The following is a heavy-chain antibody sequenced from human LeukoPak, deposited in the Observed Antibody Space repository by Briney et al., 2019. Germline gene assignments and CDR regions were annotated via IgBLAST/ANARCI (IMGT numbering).Heavy chain of an antibody. V-gene: IGHV1-18*04. CDR3: ARGGGSTVNGMDV. Sequence: ASVEVSCKASGYTFTGYYMHWVRQAPGQGLEWMGWISSSNGKTNYAQILQGRVTMTTDTSTSTAYMELRSLRSDDTAVYYCARGGGSTVNGMDVWGQGTTVTVSS. CDR1: GYTFTGYY. D-gene: IGHD2-15*01. J-gene: IGHJ6*02. CDR2: ISSSNGKT.